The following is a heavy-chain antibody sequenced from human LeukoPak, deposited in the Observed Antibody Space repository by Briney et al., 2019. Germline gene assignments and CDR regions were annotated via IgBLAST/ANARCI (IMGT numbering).Heavy chain of an antibody. CDR1: GGSISSSRYY. CDR2: IYYTGST. V-gene: IGHV4-39*01. Sequence: SETLSLTCTVSGGSISSSRYYWGWIRQPPGKGLEWIGSIYYTGSTYYNPSLKSRVTISVDTSKNQFSLKLSSVTAADTAVYYCARTSVHDAFDIWGQGTMVTVSS. J-gene: IGHJ3*02. CDR3: ARTSVHDAFDI. D-gene: IGHD6-19*01.